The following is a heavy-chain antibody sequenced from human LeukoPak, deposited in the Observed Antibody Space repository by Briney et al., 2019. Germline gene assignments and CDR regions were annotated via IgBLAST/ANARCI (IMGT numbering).Heavy chain of an antibody. CDR2: INHNGNVN. Sequence: GGSLRLSCAASGFTFSSYWMNWARQAPGKGLEWVASINHNGNVNYYVDSVKGRFTISRDNAMNSLYLQMSNLRAEDTAVYFCARGGGLDVWGQGATVTVSS. CDR1: GFTFSSYW. J-gene: IGHJ6*02. V-gene: IGHV3-7*03. D-gene: IGHD3-16*01. CDR3: ARGGGLDV.